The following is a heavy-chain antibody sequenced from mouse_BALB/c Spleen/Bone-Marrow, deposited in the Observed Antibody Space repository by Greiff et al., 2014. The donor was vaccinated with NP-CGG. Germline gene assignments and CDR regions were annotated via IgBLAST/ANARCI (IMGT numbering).Heavy chain of an antibody. Sequence: EVKLMESGGDLVRPGGSLKLSCAASGFTFSSYDMSWVRQTPDKRLEWVATIGSGGSYTYYPDSVKGRFTISRDNAKNTLYLQMSSLKSEDTAMYYCSRLSYDYDGAWFAYRGQGTLVPVSA. D-gene: IGHD2-4*01. CDR2: IGSGGSYT. V-gene: IGHV5-6*01. CDR3: SRLSYDYDGAWFAY. CDR1: GFTFSSYD. J-gene: IGHJ3*01.